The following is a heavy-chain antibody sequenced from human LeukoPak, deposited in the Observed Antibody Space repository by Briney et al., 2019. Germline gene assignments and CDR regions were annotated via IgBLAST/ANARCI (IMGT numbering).Heavy chain of an antibody. CDR2: ISYGATEK. Sequence: GGSLRLSCEPPGFTFSNYGMHWVRHPPGKGLEWVAFISYGATEKQYADSAKGRFTISRDDSKNTLFLQMNSLRDEDTAIYYCAKVHGWGRQLGYYFDYWGQGTRVTVSS. CDR3: AKVHGWGRQLGYYFDY. D-gene: IGHD2-15*01. V-gene: IGHV3-30*02. J-gene: IGHJ4*02. CDR1: GFTFSNYG.